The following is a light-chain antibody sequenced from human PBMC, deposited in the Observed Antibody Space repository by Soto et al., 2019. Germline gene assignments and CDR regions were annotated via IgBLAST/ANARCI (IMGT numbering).Light chain of an antibody. Sequence: TQMTQSPLSLSASVGEKIIITCRASRDVGSDVSWYQQKPGQAPKLVIYAASNLYTGVPSRFSGRRSGTDFTLTISSLQPDDVATYYCQQYNSYSETFGQGTKVDIK. V-gene: IGKV1-17*01. CDR3: QQYNSYSET. CDR2: AAS. J-gene: IGKJ1*01. CDR1: RDVGSD.